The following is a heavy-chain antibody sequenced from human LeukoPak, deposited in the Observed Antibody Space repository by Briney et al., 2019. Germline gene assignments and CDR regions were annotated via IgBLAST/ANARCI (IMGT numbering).Heavy chain of an antibody. Sequence: GASVNVSCKAAGYTFSSYDINWVRQAPGQGLEWMGWMNPSSGNTGYTQKFQGRVTMTRDTSISTAYMELSSLRSEDTALYYCARMRGYTYGYWYLDLWGRGTLVTVSS. CDR3: ARMRGYTYGYWYLDL. J-gene: IGHJ2*01. V-gene: IGHV1-8*01. CDR1: GYTFSSYD. D-gene: IGHD5-18*01. CDR2: MNPSSGNT.